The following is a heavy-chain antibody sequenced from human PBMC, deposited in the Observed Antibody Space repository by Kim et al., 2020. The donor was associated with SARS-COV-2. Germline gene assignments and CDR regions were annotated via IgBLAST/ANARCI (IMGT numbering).Heavy chain of an antibody. V-gene: IGHV4-59*08. CDR3: AKRKYDSAGGGYDV. J-gene: IGHJ3*01. CDR1: GVSITDYY. D-gene: IGHD3-22*01. CDR2: ISYSGSI. Sequence: SETLSLTCSASGVSITDYYWNWIRQPPGKGLEWIGYISYSGSINDNPSLRSRVTISRDTSKNQFSLRLSSLTAADTAVYYCAKRKYDSAGGGYDVWSRGIMVTVSS.